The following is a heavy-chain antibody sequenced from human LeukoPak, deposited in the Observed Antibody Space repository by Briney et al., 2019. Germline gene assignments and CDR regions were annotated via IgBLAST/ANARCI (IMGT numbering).Heavy chain of an antibody. CDR3: ARLTRSGNSDY. D-gene: IGHD5-18*01. V-gene: IGHV1-18*01. CDR2: ISAYNGNT. Sequence: ASVKVSCKASGYTFTSYGISWVRQAPGQGLEWMGWISAYNGNTNYAQKFQGRVTITADESTSTAYMELSSLRSEDTAVYYCARLTRSGNSDYWGQGTLVTVSS. J-gene: IGHJ4*02. CDR1: GYTFTSYG.